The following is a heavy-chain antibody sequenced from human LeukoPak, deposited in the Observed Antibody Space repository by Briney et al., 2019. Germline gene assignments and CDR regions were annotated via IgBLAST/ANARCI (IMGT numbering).Heavy chain of an antibody. CDR1: GFTFSSYG. D-gene: IGHD6-19*01. V-gene: IGHV3-33*01. Sequence: PGGSLRLSCAASGFTFSSYGVHWVRQAPGKGLEWVAVIWYDGNNKYYADSVKGRLTISRDNSKNTLYLQMNSLRAEDTAVYYCARGRVAGSYFDYWGQGTLVTVSS. J-gene: IGHJ4*02. CDR2: IWYDGNNK. CDR3: ARGRVAGSYFDY.